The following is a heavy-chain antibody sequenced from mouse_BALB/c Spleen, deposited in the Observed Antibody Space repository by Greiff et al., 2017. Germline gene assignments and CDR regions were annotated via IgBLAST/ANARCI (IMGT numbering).Heavy chain of an antibody. D-gene: IGHD1-1*01. CDR1: GFSLTSYG. CDR2: IWAGGST. J-gene: IGHJ4*01. V-gene: IGHV2-9*02. Sequence: VKLMESGPGLVAPSQSLSITCTVSGFSLTSYGVHWVRQPPGKGLEWLGVIWAGGSTNYNSALMSRLSISKDNSKSQVFLKMNSLQTDDTAMYYCAREGAYYGSSHAMDYWGQGTSVTVSS. CDR3: AREGAYYGSSHAMDY.